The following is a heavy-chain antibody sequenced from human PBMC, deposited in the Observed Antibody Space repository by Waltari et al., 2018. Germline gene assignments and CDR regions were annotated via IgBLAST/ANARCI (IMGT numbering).Heavy chain of an antibody. V-gene: IGHV3-23*04. D-gene: IGHD2-21*01. J-gene: IGHJ4*02. CDR2: ITESGDT. CDR3: AKRWVIYYFEY. CDR1: GFTFKNFA. Sequence: EVQLVESGGGLVQPGGSLRLSCAASGFTFKNFAMSWVRQAPGKGLEGVSTITESGDTFYAESVKGRFATARDNYKNTLSLQMNSLRAEDTAVYYCAKRWVIYYFEYWGQGNLVTVSS.